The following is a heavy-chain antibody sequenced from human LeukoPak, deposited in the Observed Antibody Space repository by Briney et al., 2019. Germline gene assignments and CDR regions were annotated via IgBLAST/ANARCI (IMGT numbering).Heavy chain of an antibody. CDR3: ARLSSRGSGWYGGGY. CDR1: GYSFTSYW. D-gene: IGHD6-19*01. Sequence: PGESLKICCKGSGYSFTSYWIGWVRQMPGKGLEWMGIIYPGDSDTRYSPSFQGQVTISADKSISTAYLQWSSLKASDTAMYYCARLSSRGSGWYGGGYWGQGTLVTVSS. V-gene: IGHV5-51*01. J-gene: IGHJ4*02. CDR2: IYPGDSDT.